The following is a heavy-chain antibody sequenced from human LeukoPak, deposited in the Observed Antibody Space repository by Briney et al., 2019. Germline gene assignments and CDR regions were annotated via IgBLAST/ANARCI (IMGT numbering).Heavy chain of an antibody. J-gene: IGHJ4*02. CDR1: GGSISSGDYY. D-gene: IGHD5-18*01. V-gene: IGHV4-30-4*08. Sequence: KPSETLSLTCTVSGGSISSGDYYWSWIRQPPGKGLEWIGYIYYRGSTYYNPSLKSRVTISLGTSKNQFSLKLSSVTAADTAVYYCARATPWILDFWGQGTLVTVSS. CDR2: IYYRGST. CDR3: ARATPWILDF.